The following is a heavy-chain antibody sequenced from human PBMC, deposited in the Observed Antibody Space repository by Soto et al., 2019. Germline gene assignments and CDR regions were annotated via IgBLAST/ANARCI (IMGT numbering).Heavy chain of an antibody. V-gene: IGHV4-34*01. Sequence: SETLSLTCAVYGGSFSGYYWSWIRQPPGKGLEWIGEINHSGSTNYNPSLKSRVTISVDTSKNQFSLKLSSVTAADTAVYYCARHTLFGYSTRYFDYWGQGTLVTVSS. D-gene: IGHD6-13*01. CDR1: GGSFSGYY. CDR3: ARHTLFGYSTRYFDY. CDR2: INHSGST. J-gene: IGHJ4*02.